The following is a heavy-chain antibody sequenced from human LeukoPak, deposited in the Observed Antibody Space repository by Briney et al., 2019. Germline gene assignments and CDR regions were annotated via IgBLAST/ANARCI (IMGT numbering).Heavy chain of an antibody. CDR3: ATDLSSGWYYFDY. J-gene: IGHJ4*02. CDR1: GYTLTELS. V-gene: IGHV1-24*01. Sequence: GASVKVSCKVSGYTLTELSMHWVRQAPGKGLEWMGGFDPEDGETIYAQKFQGRVTMTEDTSTDPAYMELSSLRSEDTAVYYCATDLSSGWYYFDYWGQGTLVTVSS. CDR2: FDPEDGET. D-gene: IGHD6-19*01.